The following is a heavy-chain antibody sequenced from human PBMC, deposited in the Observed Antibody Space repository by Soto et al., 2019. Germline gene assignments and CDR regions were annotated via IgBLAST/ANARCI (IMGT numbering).Heavy chain of an antibody. CDR2: IHTNGGGT. Sequence: AAVKVSCKASGYTFNNHYMHWVRQAPGQGLEWMGLIHTNGGGTTYAQRFQGRLTMTSDTSTSTMYLELSSLRSEDAAVYYCARGVKIVGEIITRGMDVWGQGTTVTVS. CDR1: GYTFNNHY. CDR3: ARGVKIVGEIITRGMDV. V-gene: IGHV1-46*02. J-gene: IGHJ6*02. D-gene: IGHD3-3*01.